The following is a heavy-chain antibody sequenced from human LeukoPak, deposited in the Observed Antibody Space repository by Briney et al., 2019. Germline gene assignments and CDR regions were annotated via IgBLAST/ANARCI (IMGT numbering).Heavy chain of an antibody. J-gene: IGHJ6*02. V-gene: IGHV4-34*01. D-gene: IGHD1-26*01. CDR2: INHSGST. Sequence: SETLSLTCAVYGGSFSGYYWSWIRQPPGKGLEWIGEINHSGSTNYNPSLKSRVTISVDTSKNQFSLKLSSVTAADTAVYYCAGEVGATPYYYYGMDVWGQGTTVTVSS. CDR1: GGSFSGYY. CDR3: AGEVGATPYYYYGMDV.